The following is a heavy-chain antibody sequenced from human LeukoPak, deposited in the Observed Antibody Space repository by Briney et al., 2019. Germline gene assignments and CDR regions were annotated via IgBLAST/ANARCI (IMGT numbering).Heavy chain of an antibody. CDR2: FSSTSGYI. D-gene: IGHD3-10*01. CDR3: ASRTPGAAFDI. V-gene: IGHV3-21*01. Sequence: GESLRLSCAASGFTFSTYSMNWVRQAPGKGLEWGSSFSSTSGYIFYAGSVKGRFTISRDNTQNSLYLQMNSLRAEDTAVYYCASRTPGAAFDIWGQGVMVTVSS. CDR1: GFTFSTYS. J-gene: IGHJ3*02.